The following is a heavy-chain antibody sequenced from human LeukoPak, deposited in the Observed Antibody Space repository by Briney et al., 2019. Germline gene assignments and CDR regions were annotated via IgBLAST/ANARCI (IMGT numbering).Heavy chain of an antibody. CDR3: ARASNYDFWSGYSSYNYYYYMDV. CDR1: GGSISSYY. Sequence: PSETLSLTCTVSGGSISSYYWSWIRQPPGKGLEWIGYIYYSGSTNYNLSLKSRVTISVDTSKNQFSLKLSSVTAADTAVYYCARASNYDFWSGYSSYNYYYYMDVWGKGTTVTVSS. V-gene: IGHV4-59*01. D-gene: IGHD3-3*01. J-gene: IGHJ6*03. CDR2: IYYSGST.